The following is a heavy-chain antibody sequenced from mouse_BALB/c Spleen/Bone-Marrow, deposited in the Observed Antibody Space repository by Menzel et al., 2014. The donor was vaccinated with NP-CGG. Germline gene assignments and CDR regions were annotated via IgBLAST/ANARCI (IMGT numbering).Heavy chain of an antibody. CDR1: GYSFTGYF. Sequence: EVMLVESGPELVEPGASVKISCKASGYSFTGYFMHWMKQSHGKSLEWIGRINPYNGDPFYNQKFKGKATLTVDKSSSTAHMELLSLTSEDSAVYYCGRGNYDYDSWFGYWGQGTLVTVSA. D-gene: IGHD2-4*01. V-gene: IGHV1-37*01. J-gene: IGHJ3*01. CDR3: GRGNYDYDSWFGY. CDR2: INPYNGDP.